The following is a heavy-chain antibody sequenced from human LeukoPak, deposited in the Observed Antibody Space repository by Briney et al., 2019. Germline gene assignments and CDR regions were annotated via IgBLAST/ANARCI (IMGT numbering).Heavy chain of an antibody. Sequence: SVKVSCKASGGTFNSYAISWVRQAPGQGLEWMGRIIPILGIANYAQKFQGRVTMTRNTSISTAYMELSSLRSEDTAVYYCARGVGYDYVWGSYPSYYGMDVWGQGTTVTVSS. V-gene: IGHV1-69*04. CDR3: ARGVGYDYVWGSYPSYYGMDV. CDR2: IIPILGIA. J-gene: IGHJ6*02. CDR1: GGTFNSYA. D-gene: IGHD3-16*02.